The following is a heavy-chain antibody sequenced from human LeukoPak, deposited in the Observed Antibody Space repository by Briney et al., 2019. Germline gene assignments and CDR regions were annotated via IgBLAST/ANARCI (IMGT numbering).Heavy chain of an antibody. V-gene: IGHV3-11*04. J-gene: IGHJ5*02. CDR3: ASGGIVVVPAAMVAP. CDR1: GFTLTDNY. Sequence: GGSLRLSCAASGFTLTDNYMSWIRQAPGKGLEWVAYINNVGNIIYYADSVKGRFTISRDNAKQSLYLQMNSLRAEDTAVYYCASGGIVVVPAAMVAPWGQGTLVIVSS. CDR2: INNVGNII. D-gene: IGHD2-2*01.